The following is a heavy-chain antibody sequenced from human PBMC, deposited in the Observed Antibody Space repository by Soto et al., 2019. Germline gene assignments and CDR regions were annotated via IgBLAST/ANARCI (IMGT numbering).Heavy chain of an antibody. J-gene: IGHJ6*02. D-gene: IGHD2-15*01. CDR1: GGSISSGDSY. CDR2: IYYSGST. V-gene: IGHV4-30-4*01. Sequence: QVQLQESGPGLVKPSQTLSLTCTVSGGSISSGDSYWSWIRQPPGKGLEWIGYIYYSGSTYYKPSLKSRLTISLDTSNNQFSLTLTSVTAADTAVYYCARGGGTSNTYGMDVWGQGTTVTVSS. CDR3: ARGGGTSNTYGMDV.